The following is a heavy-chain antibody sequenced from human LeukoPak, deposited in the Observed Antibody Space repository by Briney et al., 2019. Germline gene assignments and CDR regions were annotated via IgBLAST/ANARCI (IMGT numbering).Heavy chain of an antibody. Sequence: GGSLRLSCAASGFTVSSSYMIWVRQAPGKGLEWVSVIYSCGSTYYADSVKGRFTISRDNSKNTLYLQMNSLRAEDTAVYYCVTEGQYYDSSGYPTWTFDSWGQGTLVTVSS. D-gene: IGHD3-22*01. J-gene: IGHJ4*02. CDR1: GFTVSSSY. CDR2: IYSCGST. V-gene: IGHV3-66*03. CDR3: VTEGQYYDSSGYPTWTFDS.